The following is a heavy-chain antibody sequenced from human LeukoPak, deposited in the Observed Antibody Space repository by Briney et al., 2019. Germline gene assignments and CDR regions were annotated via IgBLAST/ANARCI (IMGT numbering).Heavy chain of an antibody. CDR2: IYYSGST. CDR3: ARGYQLEGGYWFDP. Sequence: PSETLSLTCTVSGGSISSGDYYWSWIRQPPGKGLEWIGYIYYSGSTYYNPSLKSRVTISVDTSKNQFSLKLSSVTAADTAVYYCARGYQLEGGYWFDPWGQGTLVTVSS. D-gene: IGHD6-6*01. J-gene: IGHJ5*02. CDR1: GGSISSGDYY. V-gene: IGHV4-30-4*01.